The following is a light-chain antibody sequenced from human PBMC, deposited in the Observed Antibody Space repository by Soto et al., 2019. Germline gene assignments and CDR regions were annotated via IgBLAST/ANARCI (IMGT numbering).Light chain of an antibody. CDR2: DAS. J-gene: IGKJ4*01. CDR3: QQYNSYPLT. V-gene: IGKV1-5*01. Sequence: DIQMTQSPSTLSASVGDRVTITCRASQSISSWLAWYQQKPGQAPKLLIYDASGLESGVPSRFSGGESGTQLTLPISSLQHDDFAPYYCQQYNSYPLTFGGGTKVEIK. CDR1: QSISSW.